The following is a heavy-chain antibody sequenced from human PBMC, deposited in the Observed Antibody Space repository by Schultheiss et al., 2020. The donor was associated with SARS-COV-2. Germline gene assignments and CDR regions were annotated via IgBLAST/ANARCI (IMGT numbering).Heavy chain of an antibody. J-gene: IGHJ4*02. CDR2: INPSGGFT. Sequence: ASVKVSCKASGYIFTSYYIHWVRQAPGQGLEWMGIINPSGGFTTYAQKLQGRVTMTTDTSTSTAYMELRSLRSDDTAVYYCATATGIAVAGTDYWGQGTLVTVSS. V-gene: IGHV1-46*04. D-gene: IGHD6-19*01. CDR3: ATATGIAVAGTDY. CDR1: GYIFTSYY.